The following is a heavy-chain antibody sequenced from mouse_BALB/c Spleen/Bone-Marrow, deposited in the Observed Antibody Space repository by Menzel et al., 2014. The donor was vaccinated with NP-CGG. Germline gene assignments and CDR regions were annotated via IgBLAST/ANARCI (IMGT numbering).Heavy chain of an antibody. V-gene: IGHV1-26*01. Sequence: EVQLQQSGPELVKPGASVKLSCKASGYTFTDYYMKWVKQSHGKRLEWIGDINPNNGGTSYNQTFKGKATLTVDKSARTADMQPSSLASEDSAVYSSARSCDYDYEGTWFAYWGQGTLVTVSA. CDR2: INPNNGGT. CDR3: ARSCDYDYEGTWFAY. CDR1: GYTFTDYY. D-gene: IGHD2-4*01. J-gene: IGHJ3*01.